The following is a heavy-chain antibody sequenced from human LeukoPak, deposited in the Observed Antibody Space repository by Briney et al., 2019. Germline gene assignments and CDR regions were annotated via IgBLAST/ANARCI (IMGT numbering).Heavy chain of an antibody. D-gene: IGHD6-6*01. J-gene: IGHJ4*02. V-gene: IGHV1-18*01. CDR2: ISAYNGNT. CDR3: ARDPPSIAARRHELKTEFDY. CDR1: GYTFTSYG. Sequence: GASVKVSCKASGYTFTSYGISWVRQAPGQGLEWMGWISAYNGNTNYAQKLQGRVTMTTDTSTSTAYMELRSLRSDDTAVYYCARDPPSIAARRHELKTEFDYWGQGTLVTVSS.